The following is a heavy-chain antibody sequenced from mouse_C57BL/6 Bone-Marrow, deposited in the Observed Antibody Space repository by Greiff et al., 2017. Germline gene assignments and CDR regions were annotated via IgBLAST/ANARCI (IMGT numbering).Heavy chain of an antibody. Sequence: VQLQQSGAELAKPGASVKLSCKASGYTFTSYWMHWVKQRPGQGLEWIGYINPSSGYTKYNQKFKDKATLTADKSSRTAYMQLSSLTYEDSAVYYCANYYGSSYGYFDYWGQGTTLTVSS. D-gene: IGHD1-1*01. CDR1: GYTFTSYW. CDR2: INPSSGYT. J-gene: IGHJ2*01. V-gene: IGHV1-7*01. CDR3: ANYYGSSYGYFDY.